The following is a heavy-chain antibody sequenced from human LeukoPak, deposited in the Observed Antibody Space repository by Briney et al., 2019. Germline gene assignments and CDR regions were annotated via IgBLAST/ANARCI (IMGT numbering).Heavy chain of an antibody. J-gene: IGHJ5*02. D-gene: IGHD3-16*02. CDR2: IYYSGST. Sequence: SETLSLTCTVSGGSISSSSYYWGWIRQPPGKGLEWIGSIYYSGSTYYNPSLKSRVTISVDTSKNQFSLKLSSVTAADTAVYYCARLDIMITFGGVIFNWFDPWGQGTLVTVSS. V-gene: IGHV4-39*01. CDR1: GGSISSSSYY. CDR3: ARLDIMITFGGVIFNWFDP.